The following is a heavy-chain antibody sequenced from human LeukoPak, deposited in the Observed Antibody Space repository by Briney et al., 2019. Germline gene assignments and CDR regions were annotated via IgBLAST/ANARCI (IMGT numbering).Heavy chain of an antibody. CDR1: GGCFSGYY. Sequence: SETLSLTCAVYGGCFSGYYWSWIRQPPGKGLEWIGEINHSGSTNYNPSLKSRVTISVDTSKNQFSLKLSSVTAADTAVYFCARDLSGSLYFDYWGQGVLVTVSS. D-gene: IGHD3-10*01. J-gene: IGHJ4*02. CDR2: INHSGST. V-gene: IGHV4-34*01. CDR3: ARDLSGSLYFDY.